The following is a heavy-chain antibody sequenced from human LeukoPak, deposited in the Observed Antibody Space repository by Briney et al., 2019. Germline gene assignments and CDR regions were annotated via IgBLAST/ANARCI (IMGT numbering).Heavy chain of an antibody. J-gene: IGHJ1*01. CDR2: IKSKTDGGTT. CDR1: GFTFSNAW. V-gene: IGHV3-15*01. D-gene: IGHD2-2*02. CDR3: TTLYCSSTSCYIEGYFQH. Sequence: GGSLRLSCAASGFTFSNAWMSWVRQAPGKGLEWVGRIKSKTDGGTTDYAAPVKGRFTISRDDSKNTLYLQMNSLKTEGTAVYYCTTLYCSSTSCYIEGYFQHWGQGTLVTVSS.